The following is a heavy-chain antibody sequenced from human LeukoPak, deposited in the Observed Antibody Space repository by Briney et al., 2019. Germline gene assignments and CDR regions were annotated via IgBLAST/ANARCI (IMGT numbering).Heavy chain of an antibody. D-gene: IGHD5-12*01. CDR2: IKQDGSEK. CDR3: ARDAAWISAFDI. V-gene: IGHV3-7*01. Sequence: LSLTCTVSGGSISSYYCSWIRQPPGKGLEWVANIKQDGSEKYYVDSVKGRFTISGDNAKNSLYLQMNSLRAEDTAVYYCARDAAWISAFDIWGQGTMVTVSS. CDR1: GGSISSYY. J-gene: IGHJ3*02.